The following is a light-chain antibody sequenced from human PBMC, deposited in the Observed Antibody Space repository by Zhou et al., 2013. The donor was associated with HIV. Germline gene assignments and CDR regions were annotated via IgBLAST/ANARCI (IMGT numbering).Light chain of an antibody. J-gene: IGKJ2*01. CDR2: DAS. Sequence: EVVLTQSPATLSLSPGERATLSCRASQSISSSLAWYQQKPGQAPRLLIYDASNRATGIPARFSGSGSGTDFTLTISRLEPEDFAVYYCQQYGSSPPTFGQGTKLEIK. V-gene: IGKV3-20*01. CDR1: QSISSS. CDR3: QQYGSSPPT.